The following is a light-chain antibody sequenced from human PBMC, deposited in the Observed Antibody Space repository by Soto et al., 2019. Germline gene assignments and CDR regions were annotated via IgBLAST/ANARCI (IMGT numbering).Light chain of an antibody. J-gene: IGLJ2*01. Sequence: QSALTQPPSASGSPGQSVTISCTGTKNDIGVYDFVSWYQHHPGKAPRLIIYEVVQRPSGVPDRFSGSKSGNTASLTISGLQTEDEADYYCSSYTSTNTLDVVFGGGTKLTVL. CDR3: SSYTSTNTLDVV. CDR2: EVV. CDR1: KNDIGVYDF. V-gene: IGLV2-8*01.